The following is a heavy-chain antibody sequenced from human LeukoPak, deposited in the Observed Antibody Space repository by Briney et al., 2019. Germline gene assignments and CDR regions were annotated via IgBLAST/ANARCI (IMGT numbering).Heavy chain of an antibody. CDR3: ARGRWSAVAGTIYDY. V-gene: IGHV4-59*01. CDR2: IYYSGST. Sequence: SETLSLTCTVSGGSISSYYWSWIRQPPGKGLEWMGYIYYSGSTNYNPSLKSRVTISVDTSKNQFSLKLSSVTAADTAVYYCARGRWSAVAGTIYDYWGQGTLVTVSS. CDR1: GGSISSYY. J-gene: IGHJ4*02. D-gene: IGHD6-19*01.